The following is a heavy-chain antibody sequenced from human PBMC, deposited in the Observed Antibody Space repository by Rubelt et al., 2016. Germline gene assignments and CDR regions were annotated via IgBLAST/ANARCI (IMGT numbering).Heavy chain of an antibody. Sequence: QVQLQQWGAGLLKPSETLSLTCAVYGGSFSGYYWSWIRQPPGKGLEWIGEINHSGSTNYNPSLKSRVTISVDTSKNQFSLKLSSATAADTAVYYCAYGGNSGRAFDIWGQGTMVTVSS. D-gene: IGHD4-23*01. CDR3: AYGGNSGRAFDI. J-gene: IGHJ3*02. V-gene: IGHV4-34*01. CDR1: GGSFSGYY. CDR2: INHSGST.